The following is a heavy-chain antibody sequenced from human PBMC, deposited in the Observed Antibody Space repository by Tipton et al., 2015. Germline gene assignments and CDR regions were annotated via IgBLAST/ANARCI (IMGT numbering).Heavy chain of an antibody. V-gene: IGHV1-69*10. CDR3: ARENCPSGRCFSGLGWLDP. CDR1: GYTFTSYG. D-gene: IGHD2-15*01. J-gene: IGHJ5*02. CDR2: LIPLLRVP. Sequence: QLVQSGAEVKKPGASVKVSCKASGYTFTSYGISWVRQAPGQGLEWVGGLIPLLRVPNYAQKFQGRVTITADESSTTSFLELTSLTSEDTAVDYCARENCPSGRCFSGLGWLDPWGQGTLITVSS.